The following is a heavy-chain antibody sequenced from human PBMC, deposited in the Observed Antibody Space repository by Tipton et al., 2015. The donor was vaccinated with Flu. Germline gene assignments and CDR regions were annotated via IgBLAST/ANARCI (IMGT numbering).Heavy chain of an antibody. CDR2: ISGSGGST. Sequence: SLRLSCAASGFTFSSYAMSWVRQAPGKGLEWVSAISGSGGSTYYADSVKGRFTISRDNSKNTLYLQMNSLRAEDTAVYYCAKSPHYDYVWGSYFDYWGQGTLVTASS. V-gene: IGHV3-23*01. J-gene: IGHJ4*02. CDR3: AKSPHYDYVWGSYFDY. D-gene: IGHD3-16*01. CDR1: GFTFSSYA.